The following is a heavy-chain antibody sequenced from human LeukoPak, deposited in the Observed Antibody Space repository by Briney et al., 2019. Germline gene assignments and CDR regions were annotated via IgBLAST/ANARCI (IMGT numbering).Heavy chain of an antibody. Sequence: PGGSLRLSCAACGFTFSNYDMNWVRQAPGKGREGGSYISTSYITIYYADSVKGRFTISRENAKNSLYLQMNSLRAEDTAVYYCARGDPWVRPPFFDYWGQGTLVTVSS. CDR2: ISTSYITI. CDR3: ARGDPWVRPPFFDY. V-gene: IGHV3-48*01. D-gene: IGHD5-12*01. J-gene: IGHJ4*02. CDR1: GFTFSNYD.